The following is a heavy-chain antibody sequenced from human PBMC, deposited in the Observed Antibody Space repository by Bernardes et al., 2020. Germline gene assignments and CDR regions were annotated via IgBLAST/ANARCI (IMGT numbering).Heavy chain of an antibody. J-gene: IGHJ4*02. Sequence: ASVKVSCKASGYTFTSYGISWVRQAPGQGLEWMGWISAYNGNTNYAQKLQGRVTMTTDTSTSTAYMELRSLRSDDTAVYYCARVLMLVDYYDSSGYFDYWGQGTLVTVSS. CDR3: ARVLMLVDYYDSSGYFDY. D-gene: IGHD3-22*01. CDR1: GYTFTSYG. V-gene: IGHV1-18*01. CDR2: ISAYNGNT.